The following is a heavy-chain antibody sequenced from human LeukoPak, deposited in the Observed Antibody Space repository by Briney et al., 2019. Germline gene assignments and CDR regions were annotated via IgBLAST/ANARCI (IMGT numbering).Heavy chain of an antibody. CDR1: GGSINSRNYY. V-gene: IGHV4-61*02. D-gene: IGHD6-13*01. CDR3: ASGPGYSSSWNHDY. CDR2: IWPDGG. Sequence: PSQTLSLTCTVSGGSINSRNYYWNWIRQPAGKELEWIGRIWPDGGTGGAPTYKPSLRSRVSISLDTSKNQFSLRLSSVTAADTAVYYCASGPGYSSSWNHDYWGQGTLVTVSS. J-gene: IGHJ4*02.